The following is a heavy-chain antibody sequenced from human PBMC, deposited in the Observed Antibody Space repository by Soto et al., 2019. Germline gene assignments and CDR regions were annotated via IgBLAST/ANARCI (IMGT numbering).Heavy chain of an antibody. J-gene: IGHJ4*02. CDR2: IYTSGST. D-gene: IGHD6-6*01. Sequence: SATLSLTCSVSGGSISSYYWSWIRQPTGTGLEWIQRIYTSGSTNDNPSLKSRCTMSVDTSKNQFSVKLSSGTAAETAGYYCGGWGYSSSPYYFDYWGQGTRVTVSS. V-gene: IGHV4-4*07. CDR3: GGWGYSSSPYYFDY. CDR1: GGSISSYY.